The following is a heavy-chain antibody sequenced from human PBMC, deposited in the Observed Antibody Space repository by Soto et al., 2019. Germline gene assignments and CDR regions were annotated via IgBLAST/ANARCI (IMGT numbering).Heavy chain of an antibody. V-gene: IGHV1-8*01. J-gene: IGHJ6*02. Sequence: ASVKVSCKASGYTFTSYDINWVRQATGQGLEWMGWMNPNSGNTGYAQKFQGRVTMTRNTSISTAYMELSSLRSEDTAVYYCAMGDIVVVPAAPNTYYYYGMDVWGQGTTVTVSS. CDR2: MNPNSGNT. CDR1: GYTFTSYD. D-gene: IGHD2-2*01. CDR3: AMGDIVVVPAAPNTYYYYGMDV.